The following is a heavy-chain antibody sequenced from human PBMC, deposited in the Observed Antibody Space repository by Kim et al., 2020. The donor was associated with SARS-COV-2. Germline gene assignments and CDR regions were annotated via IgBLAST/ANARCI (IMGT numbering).Heavy chain of an antibody. D-gene: IGHD6-6*01. J-gene: IGHJ4*02. CDR2: IYYSGST. CDR3: ARIARTGRPFDY. CDR1: GGSISSSSYY. V-gene: IGHV4-39*07. Sequence: SETLSLTCTVSGGSISSSSYYWGWIRQPPGKGLEWIGSIYYSGSTYYNPSLKSRVTISVDTSKNQFSLKLSSVTAADTAVYYCARIARTGRPFDYWGQGTLVTVSS.